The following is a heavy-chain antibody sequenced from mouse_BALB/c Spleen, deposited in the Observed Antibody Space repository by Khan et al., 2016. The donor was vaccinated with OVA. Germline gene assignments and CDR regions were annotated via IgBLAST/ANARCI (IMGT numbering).Heavy chain of an antibody. D-gene: IGHD2-3*01. CDR3: AKPAYDGYYDY. CDR1: GYTFTDYA. V-gene: IGHV1S137*01. J-gene: IGHJ2*01. CDR2: ISTYSGNT. Sequence: QVQLQQSGPELVRPGVSVKISCKGSGYTFTDYAMYWVKQSHAKSLEWIGLISTYSGNTNYNQKFKGKATMTVDKSSSTAYMELARLTSEDSAIYYSAKPAYDGYYDYWGQGPTLTVSS.